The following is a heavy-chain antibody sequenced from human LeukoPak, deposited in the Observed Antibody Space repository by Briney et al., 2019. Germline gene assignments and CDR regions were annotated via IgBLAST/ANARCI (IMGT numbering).Heavy chain of an antibody. Sequence: PGGSLRLSCTASGFTFGDYAMSWVRQAPGKGLEWVGFIRSKAYGGTTEYAASVKGRFTISRDDSKSIAYLQMNSLKTEDTAVYCCTRDIRSGSYSFDYWGQGTLVTVSS. J-gene: IGHJ4*02. V-gene: IGHV3-49*04. CDR3: TRDIRSGSYSFDY. CDR1: GFTFGDYA. D-gene: IGHD1-26*01. CDR2: IRSKAYGGTT.